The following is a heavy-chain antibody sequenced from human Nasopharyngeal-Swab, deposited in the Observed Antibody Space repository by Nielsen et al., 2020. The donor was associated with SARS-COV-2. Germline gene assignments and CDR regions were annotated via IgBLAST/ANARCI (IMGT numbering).Heavy chain of an antibody. CDR1: GFSLTTTGVS. CDR2: ISSDDDR. Sequence: SGPTLVKPTQTLTLTCMFSGFSLTTTGVSVGWIRQLPGKALEWLALISSDDDRRYRPSLKTRLTITKDTSKNQVVLTMTNMDPNDTGTYYCAHRAPSTWEGDWFDTWGQGTLVTVSS. J-gene: IGHJ5*02. CDR3: AHRAPSTWEGDWFDT. D-gene: IGHD1-26*01. V-gene: IGHV2-5*02.